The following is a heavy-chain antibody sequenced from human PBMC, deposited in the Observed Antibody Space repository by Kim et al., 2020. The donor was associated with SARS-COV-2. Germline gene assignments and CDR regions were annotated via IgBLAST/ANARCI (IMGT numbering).Heavy chain of an antibody. CDR2: IIPIFGTA. CDR3: ARGPVIAAAGIGRRYFDL. J-gene: IGHJ2*01. D-gene: IGHD6-13*01. Sequence: SVKVSCKASGGTFSSYAISWVRQAPGQGLEWMGGIIPIFGTANYAQKFQGRVTITADESTSTAYMELSSLRSEDTAVYYCARGPVIAAAGIGRRYFDLWGRGTLVTVSS. V-gene: IGHV1-69*13. CDR1: GGTFSSYA.